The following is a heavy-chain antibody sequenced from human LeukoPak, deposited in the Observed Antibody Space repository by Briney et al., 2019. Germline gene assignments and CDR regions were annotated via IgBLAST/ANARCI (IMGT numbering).Heavy chain of an antibody. D-gene: IGHD6-19*01. CDR3: ARGPFPFGSGWQELFDY. J-gene: IGHJ4*02. V-gene: IGHV1-2*02. Sequence: ASVKVSCKASGYTFIGYYMHWVRQAPGQGLEWMGWINPNSGGTNYAQKFQGRVTMTRDTSISTAYMELSRLRSDDTAVYYCARGPFPFGSGWQELFDYWGQGTLVTVSS. CDR2: INPNSGGT. CDR1: GYTFIGYY.